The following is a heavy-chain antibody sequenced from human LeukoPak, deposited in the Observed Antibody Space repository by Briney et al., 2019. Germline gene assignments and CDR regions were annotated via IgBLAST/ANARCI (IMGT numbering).Heavy chain of an antibody. D-gene: IGHD5-24*01. J-gene: IGHJ5*02. CDR3: ARDEYRSRWLHP. CDR1: GFTFSSYW. V-gene: IGHV3-7*01. CDR2: IKGDGSEK. Sequence: GGSLRLSCAASGFTFSSYWMSWVRQAPGKGLEWVANIKGDGSEKWYADSVKGRFTISRDNAQNSVHLRMNSLRAEDTAVYHCARDEYRSRWLHPWGQGTLVTVTS.